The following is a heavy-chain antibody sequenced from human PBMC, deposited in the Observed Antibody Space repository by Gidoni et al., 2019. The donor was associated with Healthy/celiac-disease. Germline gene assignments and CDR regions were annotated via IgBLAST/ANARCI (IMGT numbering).Heavy chain of an antibody. CDR1: GFTFSSYA. D-gene: IGHD3-3*02. Sequence: QVQLVESGGGLVQPGGSLRLSCAASGFTFSSYAMHWVRQAPGKGLEWVALISYDGSNKYYADSVKGRFTISRDNSKNTLYLQMNSLRAEDTAVYYCASQLGGVVYWGQGTLVTVSS. V-gene: IGHV3-30-3*01. CDR2: ISYDGSNK. J-gene: IGHJ4*02. CDR3: ASQLGGVVY.